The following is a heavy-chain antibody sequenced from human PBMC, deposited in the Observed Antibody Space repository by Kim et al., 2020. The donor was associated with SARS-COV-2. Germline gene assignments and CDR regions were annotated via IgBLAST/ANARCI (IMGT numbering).Heavy chain of an antibody. CDR2: INADNGDT. D-gene: IGHD3-10*01. Sequence: ASVKVSCKASGYTFTSYAMHWVRQAPGQRLEWMGWINADNGDTKYSQKFQGRVTITRDTSASTAYMELSSLRSEDTAVYYCARDYYYGSGYAFDIWGQGTMVTVSS. CDR1: GYTFTSYA. V-gene: IGHV1-3*01. CDR3: ARDYYYGSGYAFDI. J-gene: IGHJ3*02.